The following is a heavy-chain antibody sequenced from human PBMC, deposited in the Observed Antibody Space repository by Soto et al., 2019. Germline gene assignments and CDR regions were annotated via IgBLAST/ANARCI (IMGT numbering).Heavy chain of an antibody. Sequence: QVNLVQSGAEVKKPGASVKVSCQGSGYAFTTYGITWVRQAPGQGLEWMGWISAHNGNTNYAQKLQGRVTVTRDTSTSTAYMELRSLRYDDTAGYYCARGRYGDYWGQGALVTVSS. CDR1: GYAFTTYG. V-gene: IGHV1-18*01. CDR3: ARGRYGDY. CDR2: ISAHNGNT. D-gene: IGHD1-1*01. J-gene: IGHJ4*02.